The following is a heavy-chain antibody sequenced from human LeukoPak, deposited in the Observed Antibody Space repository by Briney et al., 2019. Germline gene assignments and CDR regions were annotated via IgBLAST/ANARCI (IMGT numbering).Heavy chain of an antibody. V-gene: IGHV3-64*04. CDR1: GFTFSSHA. Sequence: GGSLRLSCSASGFTFSSHAMHWVRQAPGKGLEYVSSISNYGGTTYYAESVKGRFTISRDNSKNTLYLQMNSLRAEDTAVYYCAKVDCSGGSCHSTTFDYWGQGTLVTVSS. J-gene: IGHJ4*02. D-gene: IGHD2-15*01. CDR3: AKVDCSGGSCHSTTFDY. CDR2: ISNYGGTT.